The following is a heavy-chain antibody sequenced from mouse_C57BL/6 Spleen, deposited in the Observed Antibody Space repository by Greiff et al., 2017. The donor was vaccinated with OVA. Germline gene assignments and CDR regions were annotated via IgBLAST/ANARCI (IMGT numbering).Heavy chain of an antibody. CDR3: ARDRGFAY. CDR1: GYAFSSYW. CDR2: IYPGDGDT. J-gene: IGHJ3*01. Sequence: VQVVESGAELVKPGASVKISCKASGYAFSSYWMNWVKQRPGKGLEWIGQIYPGDGDTNYNGKFKGKATLTADKSSSTAYMQLSSLTSEDSAVYFCARDRGFAYWGQGTLVTVSA. V-gene: IGHV1-80*01.